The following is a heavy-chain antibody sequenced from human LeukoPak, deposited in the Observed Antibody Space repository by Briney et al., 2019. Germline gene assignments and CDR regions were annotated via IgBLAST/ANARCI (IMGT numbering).Heavy chain of an antibody. CDR2: IIPIFGTA. D-gene: IGHD5-24*01. V-gene: IGHV1-69*13. CDR1: GGTFSSYA. J-gene: IGHJ3*02. CDR3: ARDGYNNGGAFDI. Sequence: SVKVSCKASGGTFSSYAISWVRQAPGQGLEWMGGIIPIFGTANYAQKFQGRVTITADESTSTAYMELSSLRSEDTAVYYCARDGYNNGGAFDIWGQGTMVTASS.